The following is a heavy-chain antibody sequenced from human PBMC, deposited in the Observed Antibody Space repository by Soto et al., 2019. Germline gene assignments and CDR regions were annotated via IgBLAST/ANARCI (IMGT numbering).Heavy chain of an antibody. V-gene: IGHV4-39*01. CDR3: AIKYSRSYYYGMDV. CDR1: GGSISSSRYY. Sequence: SETLSLTCTVSGGSISSSRYYWGWIRQPPGKGLEWVGSIYYSGSTYYNPSLKSRVTISVDTSKNQFSLKLSSVTAADTAVYYCAIKYSRSYYYGMDVWGQGTTVTVSS. D-gene: IGHD6-13*01. CDR2: IYYSGST. J-gene: IGHJ6*02.